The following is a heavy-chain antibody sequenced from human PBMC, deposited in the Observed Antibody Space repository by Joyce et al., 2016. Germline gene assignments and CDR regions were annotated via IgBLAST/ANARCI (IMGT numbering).Heavy chain of an antibody. J-gene: IGHJ5*02. Sequence: GAQISFDGEDQYYAGSVKGRFTVSRDDSLNTLYLQLNSLTPEDTAIYFCTREAVTSSYWFDPWGQGALVTV. D-gene: IGHD6-6*01. CDR2: ISFDGEDQ. CDR3: TREAVTSSYWFDP. V-gene: IGHV3-30*01.